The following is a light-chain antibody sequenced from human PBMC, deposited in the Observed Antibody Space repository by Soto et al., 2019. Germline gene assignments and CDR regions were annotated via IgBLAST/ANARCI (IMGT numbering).Light chain of an antibody. CDR1: QSISNSY. J-gene: IGKJ2*01. CDR2: GAS. Sequence: ENVLTQSPDILSLSPGERVTLSCRASQSISNSYLAWYQQKPGQAPMVLIYGASNRATGTPDRFSGSGSGTDFTLTISRLQPEDFALYYCQQYGRSLPTFGRGTKLEIK. CDR3: QQYGRSLPT. V-gene: IGKV3-20*01.